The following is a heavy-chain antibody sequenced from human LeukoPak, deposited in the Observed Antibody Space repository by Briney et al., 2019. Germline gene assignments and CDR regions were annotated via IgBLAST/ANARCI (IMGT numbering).Heavy chain of an antibody. CDR3: ARSDQFPYYMDV. CDR2: INPDSGGT. Sequence: ASVKVSCKASGYSFTDYYMHWVRQAPGQGLEWMGWINPDSGGTNYAQKFQGRVTMTRDTSISTAYMELSSLRSDDTAVYYCARSDQFPYYMDVWGKGTTVTVSS. V-gene: IGHV1-2*02. J-gene: IGHJ6*03. D-gene: IGHD2-2*01. CDR1: GYSFTDYY.